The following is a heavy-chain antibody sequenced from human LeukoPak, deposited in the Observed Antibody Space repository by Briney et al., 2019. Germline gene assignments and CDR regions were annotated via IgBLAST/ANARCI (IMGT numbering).Heavy chain of an antibody. CDR1: GYTLTAYG. D-gene: IGHD3-22*01. Sequence: ASVKVSCKASGYTLTAYGVTWVRQAPGQGLEWMGWISGYGGDTKYAPKFQDRVTMTTDTYTNTAFLDLRSLTSEDTAVYYCARPIRPYNYFERSGYGYYFDFWGQGTLITVSS. V-gene: IGHV1-18*01. CDR2: ISGYGGDT. J-gene: IGHJ4*02. CDR3: ARPIRPYNYFERSGYGYYFDF.